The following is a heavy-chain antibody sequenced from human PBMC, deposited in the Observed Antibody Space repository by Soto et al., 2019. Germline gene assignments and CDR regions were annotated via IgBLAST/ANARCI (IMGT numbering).Heavy chain of an antibody. CDR2: IYYSGST. D-gene: IGHD2-2*01. Sequence: QVQLQESGPGLVKPSQTLSLTCTVSGGSISSGDYYWSWIRQPPGKGLEWIGYIYYSGSTYYNPSLKSRVTLSVDTSKTQCSLKLSSVTAADTAVYYCARATIVLVPAAMVSHWFDPWGQGTLVTVSS. J-gene: IGHJ5*02. V-gene: IGHV4-30-4*01. CDR3: ARATIVLVPAAMVSHWFDP. CDR1: GGSISSGDYY.